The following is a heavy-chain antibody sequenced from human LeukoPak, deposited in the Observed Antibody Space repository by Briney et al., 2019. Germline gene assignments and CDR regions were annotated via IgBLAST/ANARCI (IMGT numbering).Heavy chain of an antibody. J-gene: IGHJ4*02. Sequence: PGGSLRLSCVVSGIPFSDYYMNWIRQAPGKGLEWISYISSTTSYTVYADSVKGRFTISRDNAKSALYLQMNSLRLEDTAVYYCAAGLAADFWGQGTLATFPS. V-gene: IGHV3-11*03. CDR1: GIPFSDYY. D-gene: IGHD6-25*01. CDR3: AAGLAADF. CDR2: ISSTTSYT.